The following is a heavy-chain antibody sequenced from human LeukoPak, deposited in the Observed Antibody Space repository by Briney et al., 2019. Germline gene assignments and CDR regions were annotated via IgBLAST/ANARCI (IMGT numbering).Heavy chain of an antibody. CDR2: IYTSGST. CDR3: ARHPLHYYYYMDV. CDR1: GGSISSGSYY. D-gene: IGHD5/OR15-5a*01. V-gene: IGHV4-61*02. J-gene: IGHJ6*03. Sequence: NPSGTLSLTCTVSGGSISSGSYYWSWIRQPAGKGLEWIGRIYTSGSTNYNPSLKSRVTISVDTSKNQFSLKLSSVTAADTAVYYCARHPLHYYYYMDVWGKGTTVTVSS.